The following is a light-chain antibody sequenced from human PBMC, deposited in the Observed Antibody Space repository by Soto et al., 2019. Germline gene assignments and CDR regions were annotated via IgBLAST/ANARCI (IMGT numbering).Light chain of an antibody. CDR2: GAS. V-gene: IGKV3-20*01. J-gene: IGKJ1*01. CDR1: QSVSSSY. Sequence: VLSMSLGTLSLSPGERATLSCRAGQSVSSSYLAWYQQKPGQAPRLLIYGASSRATGIPDRFSGSGSGTDFTLTISRLEPEDFAVYYCQQYGSSPWTFGQGTKVDIK. CDR3: QQYGSSPWT.